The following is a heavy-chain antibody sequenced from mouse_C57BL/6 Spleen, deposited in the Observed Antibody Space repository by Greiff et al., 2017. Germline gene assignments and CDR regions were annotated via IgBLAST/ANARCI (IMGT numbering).Heavy chain of an antibody. D-gene: IGHD1-1*01. Sequence: EVQGVESGGGLVQPKGSLKLSCAASGFTFNTYAMHWVRQAPGKGLEWVARIRSKSSNYATYYADSVKDRFTISRDDSQSMLYLQMNNLKTEDTAMYYCVRETPLITTFAYWGQGTLVTVSA. V-gene: IGHV10-3*01. CDR1: GFTFNTYA. J-gene: IGHJ3*01. CDR2: IRSKSSNYAT. CDR3: VRETPLITTFAY.